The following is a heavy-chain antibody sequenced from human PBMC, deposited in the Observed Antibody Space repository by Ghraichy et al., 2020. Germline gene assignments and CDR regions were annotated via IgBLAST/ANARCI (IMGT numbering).Heavy chain of an antibody. J-gene: IGHJ4*02. V-gene: IGHV4-39*01. CDR3: ASPSRIAPSPYYFDY. CDR2: IYYSGST. Sequence: SQTLSLTCTVSGGSISSSSYYWGWIRQPPGKGLEWIGSIYYSGSTYYNPSLKSRVTISVDTSKNQFSLKLSSVTAADTAVYYCASPSRIAPSPYYFDYWGQGTLVTVSS. D-gene: IGHD6-13*01. CDR1: GGSISSSSYY.